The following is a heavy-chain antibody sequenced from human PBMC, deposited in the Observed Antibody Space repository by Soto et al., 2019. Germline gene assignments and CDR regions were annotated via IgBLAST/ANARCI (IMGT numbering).Heavy chain of an antibody. J-gene: IGHJ6*02. CDR3: ARVGYSSLRTPKGEYGMDV. D-gene: IGHD6-13*01. V-gene: IGHV1-2*04. CDR1: GYTFTGYY. Sequence: QVQLVQSGAEVKKPGASVKVSCKASGYTFTGYYMHWVRQAPGQGLEWMGWINPNSGGTNYAQKFRGWVAMTRDTSISPAYMELSRLRSDDTAVYYCARVGYSSLRTPKGEYGMDVWGQGTTVTVSS. CDR2: INPNSGGT.